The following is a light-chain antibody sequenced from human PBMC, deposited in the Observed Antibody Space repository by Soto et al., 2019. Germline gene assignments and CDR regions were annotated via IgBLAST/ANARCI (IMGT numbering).Light chain of an antibody. J-gene: IGKJ5*01. Sequence: AIHLTQSPSSLSASVGDRVTITCRASQGISSALAWYQHKPGRPPRVLIYDASSLQSGVPSRFSGSESGTECTLTISSLQPEDSATYYRQQLNSYPFTFGQGTRLEIK. CDR1: QGISSA. CDR3: QQLNSYPFT. V-gene: IGKV1-13*02. CDR2: DAS.